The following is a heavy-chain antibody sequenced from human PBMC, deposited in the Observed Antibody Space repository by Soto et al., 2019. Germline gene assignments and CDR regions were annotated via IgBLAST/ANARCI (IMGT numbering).Heavy chain of an antibody. Sequence: GGSLRLSCAASGFTFSSYGMHWVRQAPGKGLEWVAVISYDGSNKYYADSVKGRFTISRDNSKNTLYLQMNSLRAEDTAVYYCAKEPRPVIRYFDASWFDPWGQGTLVTVSS. J-gene: IGHJ5*02. CDR1: GFTFSSYG. D-gene: IGHD3-9*01. CDR2: ISYDGSNK. CDR3: AKEPRPVIRYFDASWFDP. V-gene: IGHV3-30*18.